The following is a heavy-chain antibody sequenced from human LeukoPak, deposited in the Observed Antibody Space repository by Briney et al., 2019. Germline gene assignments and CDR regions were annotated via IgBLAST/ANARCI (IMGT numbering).Heavy chain of an antibody. Sequence: GGSLRLSCAASGFTFSSYSMNWVRQAPGKGLEWVSSISSSSSYIYYADSVKGRFTISRDNAENSLYLQMNSLRAEDTAVYYCAAGSLRYFDWLLYSPPDYWGQGTLVTVSS. D-gene: IGHD3-9*01. CDR1: GFTFSSYS. CDR2: ISSSSSYI. V-gene: IGHV3-21*01. CDR3: AAGSLRYFDWLLYSPPDY. J-gene: IGHJ4*02.